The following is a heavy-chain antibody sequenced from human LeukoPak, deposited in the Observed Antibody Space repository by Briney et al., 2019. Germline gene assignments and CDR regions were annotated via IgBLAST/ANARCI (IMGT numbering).Heavy chain of an antibody. V-gene: IGHV3-30*18. CDR3: AKDLARIAGAFDI. CDR1: GLTFSSYG. D-gene: IGHD1-26*01. J-gene: IGHJ3*02. CDR2: ISYDASDK. Sequence: PGGALRLSCAPSGLTFSSYGMHCVPHAPAKGLEWVTVISYDASDKYYADSVKGRFTISRDNSKNTLYLQMNSLRAEDTAVYYCAKDLARIAGAFDIWGQGTMVTVSS.